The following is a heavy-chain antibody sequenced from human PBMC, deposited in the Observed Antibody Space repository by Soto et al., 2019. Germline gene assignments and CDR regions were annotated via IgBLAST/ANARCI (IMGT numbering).Heavy chain of an antibody. CDR2: ISYDGSNK. D-gene: IGHD2-15*01. V-gene: IGHV3-30*18. CDR3: AKETQDIVVVATKGVHYYYYMDV. Sequence: QVQLVESGGGVVQPGRSLRLSCAASGFTFSSYGMHWVRQAPGKGLEWVAVISYDGSNKYYADSVKGRFTISRDNSKNTLYLQMNSLRAEDTAVYYCAKETQDIVVVATKGVHYYYYMDVWGKGTTVTVSS. J-gene: IGHJ6*03. CDR1: GFTFSSYG.